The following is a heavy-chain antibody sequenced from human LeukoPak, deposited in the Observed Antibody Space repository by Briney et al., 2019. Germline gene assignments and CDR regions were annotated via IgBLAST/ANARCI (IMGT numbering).Heavy chain of an antibody. J-gene: IGHJ6*03. CDR3: ARGNNGWNYYYMDV. CDR2: MNPNSGNT. CDR1: GYTFTSYD. V-gene: IGHV1-8*03. Sequence: ASVKVSCKASGYTFTSYDISWVRQATGQGLEWMGWMNPNSGNTGYAQKFQGRVTITRNTSISTAYMELSSLRSEDTAVYYCARGNNGWNYYYMDVWGKGTTVTVSS. D-gene: IGHD6-19*01.